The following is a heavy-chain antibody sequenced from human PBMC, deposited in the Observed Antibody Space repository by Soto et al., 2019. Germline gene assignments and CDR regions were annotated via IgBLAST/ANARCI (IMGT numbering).Heavy chain of an antibody. D-gene: IGHD3-10*01. CDR2: ISGSGGST. CDR1: GFTFSSYA. Sequence: EVQLLESGGGLVQPGGSLRLSCAASGFTFSSYAMSWVRQAPGKGLEWVSAISGSGGSTYYADSVKGRFTISRDNSKNTLYLQMNSLRAEDTAVYYCAKPQSGSYYSTTDYYYYYYMDVWGKGTTVTVSS. V-gene: IGHV3-23*01. CDR3: AKPQSGSYYSTTDYYYYYYMDV. J-gene: IGHJ6*03.